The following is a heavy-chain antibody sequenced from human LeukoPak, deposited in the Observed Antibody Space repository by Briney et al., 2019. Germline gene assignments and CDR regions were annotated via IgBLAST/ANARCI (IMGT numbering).Heavy chain of an antibody. CDR2: ISYDGSNK. CDR1: GFTFSSYG. CDR3: AKGGLIVTLYYFDY. V-gene: IGHV3-30*18. Sequence: PGGSLRLSCAASGFTFSSYGMHWVRQAPGKGLEWVAVISYDGSNKCYADSVKGRFTISRDNSKNTLYLQMNSLRAEDTAVYYCAKGGLIVTLYYFDYWGQGTLVTVSS. D-gene: IGHD3-22*01. J-gene: IGHJ4*02.